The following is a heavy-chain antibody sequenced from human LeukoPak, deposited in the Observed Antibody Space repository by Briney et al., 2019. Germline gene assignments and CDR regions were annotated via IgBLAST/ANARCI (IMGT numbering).Heavy chain of an antibody. CDR3: ARGGGMGYYYYYMDV. Sequence: PSETLSLTCAVYGGSFSGYYWSWIRQPPGKGLEWIGEINHSGSTNYNPSLKSRATISVDTSKNQFSLKLSSVTAADTAVYYCARGGGMGYYYYYMDVWGKGTTVTVSS. CDR2: INHSGST. V-gene: IGHV4-34*01. D-gene: IGHD1-26*01. J-gene: IGHJ6*03. CDR1: GGSFSGYY.